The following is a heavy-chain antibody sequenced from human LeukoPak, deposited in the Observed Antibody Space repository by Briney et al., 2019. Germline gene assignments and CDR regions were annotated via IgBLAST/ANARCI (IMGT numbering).Heavy chain of an antibody. CDR1: GYSISSGYY. V-gene: IGHV4-38-2*02. CDR2: IYHSGST. D-gene: IGHD3-16*02. CDR3: ARGPYDYVWGSYRYTWFDP. J-gene: IGHJ5*02. Sequence: SETLSLTCTVSGYSISSGYYWGWIRQPPGKGLEWIGSIYHSGSTYYNPSLKSRVTISVDTSKNQFSLKLSSVTAADTAVYYCARGPYDYVWGSYRYTWFDPWGQGTLVTVSS.